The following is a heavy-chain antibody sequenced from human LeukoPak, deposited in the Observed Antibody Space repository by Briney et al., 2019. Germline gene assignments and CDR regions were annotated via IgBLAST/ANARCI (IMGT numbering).Heavy chain of an antibody. J-gene: IGHJ4*02. Sequence: PGRSLRLSCAASGFTFDDYAMHWVRQAPGKGLEWVSYISSTSSTIYYADSVKGRFTISRDNAKNSLYLQMNSLRAEDTAVYYCARRLDYWGQGTLVTVSS. V-gene: IGHV3-48*01. CDR2: ISSTSSTI. CDR1: GFTFDDYA. CDR3: ARRLDY.